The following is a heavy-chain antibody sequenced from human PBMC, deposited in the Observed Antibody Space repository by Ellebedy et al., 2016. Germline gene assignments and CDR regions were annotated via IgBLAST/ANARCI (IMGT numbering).Heavy chain of an antibody. Sequence: GESLKISXAASGFTFSSYWMHWVRQAPGKGLVWVSRINEDGSATYYADSVKGRFTISRDNAKNTLYLQMNSLRAEDTAVYYCARSPQYSGYDYNYWGQGTLVTVSS. D-gene: IGHD5-12*01. CDR2: INEDGSAT. V-gene: IGHV3-74*01. CDR1: GFTFSSYW. J-gene: IGHJ4*02. CDR3: ARSPQYSGYDYNY.